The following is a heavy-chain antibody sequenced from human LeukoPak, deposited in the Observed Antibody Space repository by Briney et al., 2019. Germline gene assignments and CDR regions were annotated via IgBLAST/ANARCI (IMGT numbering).Heavy chain of an antibody. J-gene: IGHJ5*02. CDR1: GGTFISYA. CDR2: LIPIFGTA. V-gene: IGHV1-69*13. Sequence: SVKVSCKASGGTFISYAISWVRQAPGQGLEWMGGLIPIFGTANYAQKFQGRVTITADESTSTAYMELSSLRSEDTAVYYCARGGGITGTTGSWFDPWGQGTLVTVSS. D-gene: IGHD1-7*01. CDR3: ARGGGITGTTGSWFDP.